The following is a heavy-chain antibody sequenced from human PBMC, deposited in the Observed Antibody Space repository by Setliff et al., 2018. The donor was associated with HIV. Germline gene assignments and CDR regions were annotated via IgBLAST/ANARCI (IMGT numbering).Heavy chain of an antibody. Sequence: RASVKVSCKASGYSLTSYSINWVRQAPGQGLEWMGYINTNTGNPTYAQGFTGRFVFSVDTPVSTAYLQIFSLKAEDTAVYYCTRDHTPPPNYDFCSGQIDLRNIFYYMDVWGTGSPVTVSS. CDR2: INTNTGNP. CDR3: TRDHTPPPNYDFCSGQIDLRNIFYYMDV. D-gene: IGHD3-3*01. V-gene: IGHV7-4-1*01. CDR1: GYSLTSYS. J-gene: IGHJ6*03.